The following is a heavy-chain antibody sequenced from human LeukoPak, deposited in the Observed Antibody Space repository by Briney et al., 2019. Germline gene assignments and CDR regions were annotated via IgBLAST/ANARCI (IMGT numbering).Heavy chain of an antibody. V-gene: IGHV3-30*02. J-gene: IGHJ3*02. D-gene: IGHD3-10*01. CDR1: GFTFSNYI. Sequence: GGSLRLSCAASGFTFSNYIMHWVRQAPGKGLEWVAFIRYDGSNKYYADSVKGRFTISRDNSKNTLYLQMNSLRAEDTAVYYCAKVGVTMVRGALDAFDIWGQGTMVTVSS. CDR2: IRYDGSNK. CDR3: AKVGVTMVRGALDAFDI.